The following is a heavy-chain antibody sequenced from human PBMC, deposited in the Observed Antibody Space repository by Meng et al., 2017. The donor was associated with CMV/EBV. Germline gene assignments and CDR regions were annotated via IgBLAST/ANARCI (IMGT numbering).Heavy chain of an antibody. CDR1: GGSFSGYY. J-gene: IGHJ6*02. D-gene: IGHD6-6*01. CDR3: AGGKGRQLVQHYYYGTDV. Sequence: PETLSLTCAVYGGSFSGYYWSWIRQPPGKGLEWIGEINHRGSTNYNPSLKSRISISVDTSKNQFSMKLSSVTAADTAVYYWAGGKGRQLVQHYYYGTDVWGQGTTVTVSS. CDR2: INHRGST. V-gene: IGHV4-34*01.